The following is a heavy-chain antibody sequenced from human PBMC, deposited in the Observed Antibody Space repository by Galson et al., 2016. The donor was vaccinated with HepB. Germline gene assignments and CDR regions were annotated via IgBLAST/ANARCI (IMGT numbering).Heavy chain of an antibody. CDR3: ARTSPGGGFYS. D-gene: IGHD1-1*01. V-gene: IGHV5-51*01. J-gene: IGHJ4*02. Sequence: QSGAEVKKPGESLKISCQLSGSRFTNYWIAWVRQMPGRGLEWMGIIYPGDSDTTYSPSFQGRVTISADLSINTAYLQWSSLKPSATAIYYYARTSPGGGFYSWGQGTLGAVSS. CDR2: IYPGDSDT. CDR1: GSRFTNYW.